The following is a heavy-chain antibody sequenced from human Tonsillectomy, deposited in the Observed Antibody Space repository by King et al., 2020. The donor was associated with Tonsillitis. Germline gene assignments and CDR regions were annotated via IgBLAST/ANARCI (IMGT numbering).Heavy chain of an antibody. Sequence: VQLQESGPGLVKPSETLSLTCDVSADSMSIYKWSWIRQSPGKGLEWIGYIYSTGSTNYNPSLKSRLTISIDTSKNQFSLRLTSVTGADTAVYYCAREWSGFDFWGHGTVVTVSS. J-gene: IGHJ3*01. CDR2: IYSTGST. CDR1: ADSMSIYK. D-gene: IGHD3-3*01. CDR3: AREWSGFDF. V-gene: IGHV4-59*01.